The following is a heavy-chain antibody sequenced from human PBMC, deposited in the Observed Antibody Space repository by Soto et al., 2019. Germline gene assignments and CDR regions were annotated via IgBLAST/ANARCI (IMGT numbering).Heavy chain of an antibody. J-gene: IGHJ6*02. CDR3: ARGHQVTTDYFSYYALDV. Sequence: SETLSLTCAVSGGSVSSSYYWSWFRQPPGKGLEWIGEIFHSGRTNYNPSLKSRVTMSVDKSNNLFSLKVTSMTAADTAIYYCARGHQVTTDYFSYYALDVWGQGTTVT. D-gene: IGHD2-21*02. V-gene: IGHV4-4*02. CDR1: GGSVSSSYY. CDR2: IFHSGRT.